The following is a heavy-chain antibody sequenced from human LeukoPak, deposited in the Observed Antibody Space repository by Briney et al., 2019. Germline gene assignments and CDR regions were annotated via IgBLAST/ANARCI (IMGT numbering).Heavy chain of an antibody. D-gene: IGHD1-26*01. CDR2: ISAYNGNT. J-gene: IGHJ4*02. CDR3: ARGTRSLIVGATTPPDY. Sequence: ASVKVSCKASGYTFTSYGISWVRQAPGQGLEWMGWISAYNGNTNYAQKLQGRVTMTTDTSTSTAYMELRSLRSDDTAVYYCARGTRSLIVGATTPPDYWGQGTLVTVSS. CDR1: GYTFTSYG. V-gene: IGHV1-18*01.